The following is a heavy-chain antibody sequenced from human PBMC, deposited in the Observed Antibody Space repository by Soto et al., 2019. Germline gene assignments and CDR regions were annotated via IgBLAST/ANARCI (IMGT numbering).Heavy chain of an antibody. CDR1: GGSISSGGYY. Sequence: QVQLQESGPGLVKPSQTLSLTCTVSGGSISSGGYYWSWIRQHPGKGLEWIGYIYYSGSTYYTPSLKSRVTISVDTSKIPFSLKLSSVTAADTAVYYCAREEYNWFDPWGQGTLVTVSS. J-gene: IGHJ5*02. CDR2: IYYSGST. CDR3: AREEYNWFDP. D-gene: IGHD3-10*01. V-gene: IGHV4-31*03.